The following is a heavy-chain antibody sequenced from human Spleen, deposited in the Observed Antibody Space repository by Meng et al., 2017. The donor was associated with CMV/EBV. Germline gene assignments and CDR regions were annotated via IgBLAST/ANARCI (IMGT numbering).Heavy chain of an antibody. Sequence: ASVKVSCKASGYTFTDYSIHWVRQAPGQGLEWMGWINPNRGDTKYAQKFQGRVTMTRDTSISTAYMELSRLRFEDTAMYYCARGDGGFSVPGVAVKWFDPWGQGTLVTVSS. CDR2: INPNRGDT. J-gene: IGHJ5*02. CDR1: GYTFTDYS. D-gene: IGHD3-3*01. V-gene: IGHV1-2*02. CDR3: ARGDGGFSVPGVAVKWFDP.